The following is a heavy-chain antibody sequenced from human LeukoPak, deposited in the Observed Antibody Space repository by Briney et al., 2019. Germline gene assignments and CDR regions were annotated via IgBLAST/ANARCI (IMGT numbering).Heavy chain of an antibody. CDR1: GFTFSIYS. D-gene: IGHD1-1*01. Sequence: GGSLRLSCAASGFTFSIYSMNWVRQAPGKGLEWVSSISSSSSYIYYADSVKGRFTISRDNAKNSLYLQMNSLRAEDTAVYYCAKDNLQLEMENWFDPWGQGTLVTVSS. CDR3: AKDNLQLEMENWFDP. V-gene: IGHV3-21*01. CDR2: ISSSSSYI. J-gene: IGHJ5*02.